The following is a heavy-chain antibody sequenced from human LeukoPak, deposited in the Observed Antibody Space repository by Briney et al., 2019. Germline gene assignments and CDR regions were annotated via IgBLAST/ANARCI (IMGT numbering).Heavy chain of an antibody. CDR3: ARAGYGDSDFDY. CDR1: GYSISTSYY. CDR2: IYHSGNT. V-gene: IGHV4-38-2*02. D-gene: IGHD4-17*01. J-gene: IGHJ4*02. Sequence: SETLSLTCTVSGYSISTSYYWGWIRQPPGKGLERIGSIYHSGNTYYNPSLKSRVTISVDTSKNQFSLKLNSVTAADTAVYYCARAGYGDSDFDYWGQGTLVTVSS.